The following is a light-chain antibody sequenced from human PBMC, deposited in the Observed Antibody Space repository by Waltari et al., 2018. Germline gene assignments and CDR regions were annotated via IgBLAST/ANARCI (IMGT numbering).Light chain of an antibody. J-gene: IGLJ2*01. Sequence: QSVLTQPPSVSGAPGQRVTISCTGPYSHIGAAYAVHWYQQFPGTAPQLLIYGNSNRPSGVPDRFSGSKSGTSASLAITGLQTEDEADYYCQSYDNTGGVIFGGGTRLTVL. CDR3: QSYDNTGGVI. V-gene: IGLV1-40*01. CDR2: GNS. CDR1: YSHIGAAYA.